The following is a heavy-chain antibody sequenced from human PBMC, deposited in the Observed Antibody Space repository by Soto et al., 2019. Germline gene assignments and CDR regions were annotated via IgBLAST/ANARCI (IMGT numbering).Heavy chain of an antibody. D-gene: IGHD2-2*01. CDR1: GFTLSDYQ. CDR2: IGSSGLSV. V-gene: IGHV3-11*01. J-gene: IGHJ6*03. Sequence: QVHLVESGGGLVKAGGSLRLSCAASGFTLSDYQMSWIRQAPGKGLEWVSYIGSSGLSVYYEDSVKGRFTISRDNANNSLYLEMNSLRAEDSAVYYCARDLRQLLSHNYYYYYLDVWGNGTTFSVFS. CDR3: ARDLRQLLSHNYYYYYLDV.